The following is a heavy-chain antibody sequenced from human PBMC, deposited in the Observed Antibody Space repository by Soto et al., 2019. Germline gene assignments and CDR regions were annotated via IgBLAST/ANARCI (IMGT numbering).Heavy chain of an antibody. CDR3: AKRPYQPLMFDS. Sequence: SVKGRFTISRDNSENTLYLQMSSLRAEDTAVYYCAKRPYQPLMFDSWGQGTLVTVSS. V-gene: IGHV3-33*06. D-gene: IGHD2-8*01. J-gene: IGHJ4*02.